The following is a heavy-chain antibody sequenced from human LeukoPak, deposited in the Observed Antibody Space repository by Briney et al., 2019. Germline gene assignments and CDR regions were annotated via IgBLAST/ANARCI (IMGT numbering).Heavy chain of an antibody. V-gene: IGHV4-4*02. CDR2: IYHNGAT. D-gene: IGHD4-23*01. J-gene: IGHJ3*02. CDR3: AGPMTTVVIPHAFDI. Sequence: SETLSLTCAVSGGSITSSNWWSWVRQSPGKGLEWIGEIYHNGATNYNPSFRSRVAISIDTSQNQFSLRLSSVTAADTAVYYCAGPMTTVVIPHAFDIWGQGTMVSVSS. CDR1: GGSITSSNW.